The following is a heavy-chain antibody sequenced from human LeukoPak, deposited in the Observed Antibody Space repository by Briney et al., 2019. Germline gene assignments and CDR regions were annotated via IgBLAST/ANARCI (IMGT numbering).Heavy chain of an antibody. V-gene: IGHV3-7*05. CDR2: IKKDESEE. CDR1: GFIFSNYW. D-gene: IGHD4-17*01. CDR3: ARDPNGDYIGAYDF. J-gene: IGHJ3*01. Sequence: GGSLRLSCAASGFIFSNYWMTWVRQAPGKGLEWVANIKKDESEEYYVDSVKGRFTISRDNAKNSLFLQMNSLRAEDTAIYYCARDPNGDYIGAYDFWGQRTLVTVSS.